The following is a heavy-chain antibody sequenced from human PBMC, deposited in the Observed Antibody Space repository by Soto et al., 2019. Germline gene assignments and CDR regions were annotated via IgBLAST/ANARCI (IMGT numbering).Heavy chain of an antibody. D-gene: IGHD2-21*02. V-gene: IGHV2-5*05. CDR1: GFSVSSSGEG. J-gene: IGHJ4*02. CDR3: AHIDPKIVTAVEHGGFDF. Sequence: QITLKESGPTLVKPTQTLTLTCTVSGFSVSSSGEGVGLIRQPPGKALEWLALIYWDDDKRYGPSLKSRITITKDTSKNQEVLTLTNMDPVNTATYYCAHIDPKIVTAVEHGGFDFWSQGTLVTVAS. CDR2: IYWDDDK.